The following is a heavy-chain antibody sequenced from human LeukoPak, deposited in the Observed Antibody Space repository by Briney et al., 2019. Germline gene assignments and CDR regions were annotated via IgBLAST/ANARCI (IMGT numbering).Heavy chain of an antibody. CDR3: ARGPAAGNLLGY. CDR2: IKQDGSEK. CDR1: GFTFSSYW. Sequence: TGGSLRLSCAASGFTFSSYWMSWVRQAPGKGLEWVANIKQDGSEKYYVDSVKGRFTISRDNAKNSLFLQMDSLRAEDTAVYYCARGPAAGNLLGYWGQGTLVTVSS. V-gene: IGHV3-7*01. J-gene: IGHJ4*02. D-gene: IGHD6-19*01.